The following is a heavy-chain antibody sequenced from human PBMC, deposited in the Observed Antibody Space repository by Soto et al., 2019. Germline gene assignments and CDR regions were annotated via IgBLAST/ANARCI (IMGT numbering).Heavy chain of an antibody. CDR2: ISYDGSNK. J-gene: IGHJ4*02. Sequence: PGGSLRLSCAASGFTFSSYGMHWVRQAPGKGLEWVAVISYDGSNKYYADSVKGRFTISRDNSKNTLYLQMNSLRAEDTAVYYCAKDAYDILTGYSYDYWGQGTLVTVS. V-gene: IGHV3-30*18. CDR3: AKDAYDILTGYSYDY. D-gene: IGHD3-9*01. CDR1: GFTFSSYG.